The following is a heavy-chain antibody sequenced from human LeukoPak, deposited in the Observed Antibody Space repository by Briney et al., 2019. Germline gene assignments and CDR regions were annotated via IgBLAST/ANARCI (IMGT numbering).Heavy chain of an antibody. J-gene: IGHJ6*03. Sequence: SETLSLTCAVYGGSFSGYYWSWIRQPPGKGLEWIGEINHSGSTNYNPSLKSRVTISVDTSKNQFSLRLSSVTAADTAVYYCARGRITGTTVDYYYYMDVWGKGTTVTVSS. V-gene: IGHV4-34*01. CDR2: INHSGST. CDR3: ARGRITGTTVDYYYYMDV. D-gene: IGHD1-7*01. CDR1: GGSFSGYY.